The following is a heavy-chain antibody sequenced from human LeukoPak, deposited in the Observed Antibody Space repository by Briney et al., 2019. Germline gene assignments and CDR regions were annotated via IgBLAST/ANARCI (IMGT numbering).Heavy chain of an antibody. CDR2: IFHSGIT. CDR1: GDSISSAPYY. Sequence: SETLSLTCTVSGDSISSAPYYWTWIRQHPGKGLEWIGYIFHSGITYYNPSLKSRVTISLDRSENQFSLRLNSVTAADTAVYFCARDRTGYFFDDWGQGSLVTVSS. V-gene: IGHV4-31*03. CDR3: ARDRTGYFFDD. J-gene: IGHJ4*02.